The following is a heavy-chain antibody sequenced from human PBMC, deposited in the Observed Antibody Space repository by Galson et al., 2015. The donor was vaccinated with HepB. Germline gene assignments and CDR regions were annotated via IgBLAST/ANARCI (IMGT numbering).Heavy chain of an antibody. CDR3: ARVGDWSFDY. CDR2: IKAGNGDT. D-gene: IGHD2-21*02. J-gene: IGHJ4*02. CDR1: GYTFSSHS. V-gene: IGHV1-3*01. Sequence: SVKVSCKASGYTFSSHSMHWVRQAPGQRLEWMGWIKAGNGDTKYSQKFQGRVTITRDTSASTAYMELSSLRSEDTAIYYCARVGDWSFDYWAQGTLVTVSS.